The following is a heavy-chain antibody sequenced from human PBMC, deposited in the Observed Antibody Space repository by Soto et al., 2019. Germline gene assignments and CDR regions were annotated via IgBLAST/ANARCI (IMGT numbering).Heavy chain of an antibody. CDR2: IYYSGST. D-gene: IGHD3-16*01. J-gene: IGHJ6*03. V-gene: IGHV4-59*08. CDR1: GGSISSYY. CDR3: ARGGYYYYYMDV. Sequence: SETLSLTCTVSGGSISSYYWSWIRQPPGKGLEWIGYIYYSGSTNYNPSLKSRVTISVDTSKNQFSLKLSSVAAADTAVYYCARGGYYYYYMDVWGKGTTVTVSS.